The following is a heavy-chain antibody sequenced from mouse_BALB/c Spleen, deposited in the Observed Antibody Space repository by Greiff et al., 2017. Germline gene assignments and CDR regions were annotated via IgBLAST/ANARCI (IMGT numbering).Heavy chain of an antibody. D-gene: IGHD1-1*02. CDR1: GFTFNTYA. V-gene: IGHV10-1*02. Sequence: EVMLVESGGGLVQPKGSLKLSCAASGFTFNTYAMNWVRQAPGKGLEWVARIRSKSNNYATYYADSVKDRFTISRDDSQSMLYLQMNNLKTEDTAMYYCVSLWSYAMDYWGQGTSVTVSS. J-gene: IGHJ4*01. CDR2: IRSKSNNYAT. CDR3: VSLWSYAMDY.